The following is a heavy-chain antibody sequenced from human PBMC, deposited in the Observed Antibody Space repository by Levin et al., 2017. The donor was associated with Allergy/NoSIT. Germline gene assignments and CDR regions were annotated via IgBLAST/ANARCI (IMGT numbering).Heavy chain of an antibody. V-gene: IGHV3-30-3*02. CDR2: ISFDGSKK. CDR1: FFPLLPSS. Sequence: GESLTLSCASSFFPLLPSSLPFFLPSPFKGLQWVALISFDGSKKYYADSVKGRFTVSRDNSKNTLYLQMNSLSAGDTAIYYCVNEVYSYSTSWYDIWGQGTLVTVSS. CDR3: VNEVYSYSTSWYDI. D-gene: IGHD6-13*01. J-gene: IGHJ1*01.